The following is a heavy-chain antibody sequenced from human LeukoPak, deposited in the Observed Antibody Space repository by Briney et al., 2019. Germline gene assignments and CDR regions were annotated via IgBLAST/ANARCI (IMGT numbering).Heavy chain of an antibody. CDR2: IYYSGST. V-gene: IGHV4-59*01. J-gene: IGHJ6*02. D-gene: IGHD3-3*01. CDR1: GGSISSYY. CDR3: ARAASYDFWSGYLRYGMDV. Sequence: SETLSLTCTVSGGSISSYYWNWIRQPPGKGLEWIGYIYYSGSTNYNPSLKSRVTISVDTSKNQFSLKVSSVTAADTAVYYCARAASYDFWSGYLRYGMDVWGQGTTVTVSS.